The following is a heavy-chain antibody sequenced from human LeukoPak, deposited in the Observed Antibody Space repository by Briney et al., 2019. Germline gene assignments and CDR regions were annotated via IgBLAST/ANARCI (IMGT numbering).Heavy chain of an antibody. V-gene: IGHV4-4*07. D-gene: IGHD2-15*01. CDR2: IYTSGST. Sequence: PSETLSLTCTVSGGSISSYYWSWIRQPAGKGLEWIGRIYTSGSTNYNPSLKSRVTMSVDTSKNQFSLKLGSVTAADTAVYYCARGPGVVAATGPDAFDIWGQGTMVTVSS. J-gene: IGHJ3*02. CDR1: GGSISSYY. CDR3: ARGPGVVAATGPDAFDI.